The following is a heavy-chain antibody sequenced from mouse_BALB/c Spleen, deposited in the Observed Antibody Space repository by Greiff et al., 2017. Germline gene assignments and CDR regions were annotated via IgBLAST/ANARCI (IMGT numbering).Heavy chain of an antibody. CDR2: ISDGGSYT. Sequence: EVKLMESGGGLVKPGGSLKLSCAASGFTFSDYYMYWVRQTPEKRLEWVATISDGGSYTYYPDSVKGRFTISRDNAKNNLYLQMSSLKSEDTAMYYCASPYYYGSSWFAYWGQGTLVTVSA. CDR3: ASPYYYGSSWFAY. D-gene: IGHD1-1*01. V-gene: IGHV5-4*02. J-gene: IGHJ3*01. CDR1: GFTFSDYY.